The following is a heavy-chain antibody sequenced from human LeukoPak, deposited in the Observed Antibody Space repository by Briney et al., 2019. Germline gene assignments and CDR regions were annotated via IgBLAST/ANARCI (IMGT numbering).Heavy chain of an antibody. CDR2: IRHDGSEK. Sequence: GGSLILSCAASGFTFSSYWMRWVRQAPGRGVGWVANIRHDGSEKYYVDSVKGRFAISRDNAKASLYLQMNSLRVEDTAVYYCARAASRLCKSGGQGTLVTVSS. J-gene: IGHJ4*02. CDR1: GFTFSSYW. CDR3: ARAASRLCKS. V-gene: IGHV3-7*01. D-gene: IGHD2-2*01.